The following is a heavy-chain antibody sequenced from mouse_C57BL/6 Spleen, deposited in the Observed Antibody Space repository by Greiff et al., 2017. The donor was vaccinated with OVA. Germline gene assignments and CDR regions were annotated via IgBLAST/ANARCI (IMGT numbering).Heavy chain of an antibody. V-gene: IGHV5-6*01. D-gene: IGHD4-1*01. CDR1: GFTFSSYG. J-gene: IGHJ2*01. CDR2: ISSGGSYT. CDR3: ARHGDWGFDY. Sequence: EVKVVESGGDLVKPGGSLKLSCAASGFTFSSYGMSWVRQTPDNRLEWVATISSGGSYTYYPDSVKGRFTISRDNAKNTLYLQMSSLKSEDTAMYYCARHGDWGFDYWGQGTTLTVSS.